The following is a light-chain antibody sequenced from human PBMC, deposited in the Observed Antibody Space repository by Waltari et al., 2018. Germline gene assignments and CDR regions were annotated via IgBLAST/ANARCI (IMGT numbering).Light chain of an antibody. CDR2: YAN. V-gene: IGKV1-39*01. J-gene: IGKJ3*01. CDR1: QGISSY. CDR3: QQGNSNPFT. Sequence: DIQMSQSPSSLSASVGDRVTITCRASQGISSYLNWYKQKPGKAPKLLIYYANSLASGVPSRFSGSGSGTEFTLTISSLQPEDFATEYCQQGNSNPFTFGPGTKLDIK.